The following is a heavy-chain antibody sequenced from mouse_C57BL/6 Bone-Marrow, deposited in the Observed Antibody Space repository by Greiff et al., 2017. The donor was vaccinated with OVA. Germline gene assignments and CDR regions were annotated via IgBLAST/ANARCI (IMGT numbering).Heavy chain of an antibody. CDR2: IYPGSGST. CDR1: GYTLTSYW. CDR3: ARSGLRPYAMDY. D-gene: IGHD1-2*01. J-gene: IGHJ4*01. V-gene: IGHV1-55*01. Sequence: QVQLQQPGAELVKPGASVKMSCKASGYTLTSYWITWVKQRPGQGLEWIGDIYPGSGSTNYNEKLKSKATLTVDTSSSTAYMQLSSLTSEDSAVYYCARSGLRPYAMDYWGQGTSVTVSS.